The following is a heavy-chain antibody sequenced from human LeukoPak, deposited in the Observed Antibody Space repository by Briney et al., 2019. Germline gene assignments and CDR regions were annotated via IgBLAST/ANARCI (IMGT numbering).Heavy chain of an antibody. J-gene: IGHJ5*02. Sequence: GASVKVSCKASGYTFTDYYMHWVQQAPGKGLEWMGRVDPEDGETIYAEKFQGRVTITADTSTDTAYMELRSLRSDDTAVYYCALGSTYYDFWSGYRAWGQGTLVTVSS. CDR1: GYTFTDYY. D-gene: IGHD3-3*01. V-gene: IGHV1-69-2*01. CDR2: VDPEDGET. CDR3: ALGSTYYDFWSGYRA.